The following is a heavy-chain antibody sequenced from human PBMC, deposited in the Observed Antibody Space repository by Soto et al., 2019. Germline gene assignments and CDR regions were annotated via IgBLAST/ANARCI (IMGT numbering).Heavy chain of an antibody. CDR3: AREGFDHRPDY. Sequence: QVQLQESGPGLVKPSETLSLTCAVSGDSMSSPNWWSWYRQSPGKGLGLIGEMFGSGSSNYNPSLHGRVTISLETSKNQFSRKLTSLTAADTAIYYCAREGFDHRPDYWGQGIPVSVSS. V-gene: IGHV4-4*02. CDR2: MFGSGSS. J-gene: IGHJ4*02. CDR1: GDSMSSPNW.